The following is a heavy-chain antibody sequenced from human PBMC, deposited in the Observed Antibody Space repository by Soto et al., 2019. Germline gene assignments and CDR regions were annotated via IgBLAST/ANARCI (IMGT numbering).Heavy chain of an antibody. D-gene: IGHD3-3*01. CDR1: GYTFTSYD. CDR2: MSPNSGNT. Sequence: GESLKISCKGSGYTFTSYDINWVRQATGQGLEWMGWMSPNSGNTGYAQKFQGRVTMTRNTSISTAYMELSSLRSEDTAVYYCARVPHSYYDFWSGYYPGDHYYGMDVWGQGTTVTVSS. CDR3: ARVPHSYYDFWSGYYPGDHYYGMDV. J-gene: IGHJ6*02. V-gene: IGHV1-8*01.